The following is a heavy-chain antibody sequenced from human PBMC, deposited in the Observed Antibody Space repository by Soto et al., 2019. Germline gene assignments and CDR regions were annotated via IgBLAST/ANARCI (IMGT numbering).Heavy chain of an antibody. V-gene: IGHV1-46*01. J-gene: IGHJ6*02. CDR1: GYTFTSYY. D-gene: IGHD2-2*01. CDR3: ARGGCISTSCSPYGTYV. CDR2: INPSGGST. Sequence: ASVKVSCKAFGYTFTSYYMHWVRQAPGQGLEWMGIINPSGGSTSYAQKFQGRVTMTRDTSTSTVYMELSSLRSEDTAVYYCARGGCISTSCSPYGTYVWGQGTTVTVSS.